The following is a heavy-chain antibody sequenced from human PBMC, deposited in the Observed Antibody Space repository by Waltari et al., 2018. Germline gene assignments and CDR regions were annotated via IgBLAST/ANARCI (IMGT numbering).Heavy chain of an antibody. CDR3: ASRSRGSGSESLFDY. Sequence: QVQLVQSGAEVQKPGASVKVSCKASGYTFTGYYMHWVRPAPGQGLEWMGRINPNSGGTNYAQKFQGRVTMTRDTSISTAYMERSRLRSDDTAVYYCASRSRGSGSESLFDYWGQGTLVTVSS. D-gene: IGHD3-10*01. CDR1: GYTFTGYY. CDR2: INPNSGGT. V-gene: IGHV1-2*06. J-gene: IGHJ4*02.